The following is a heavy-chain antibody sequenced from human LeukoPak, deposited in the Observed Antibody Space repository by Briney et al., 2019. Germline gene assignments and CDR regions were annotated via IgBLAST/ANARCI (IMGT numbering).Heavy chain of an antibody. V-gene: IGHV3-21*01. CDR3: ARAVDGYLNY. CDR1: GFTFSSYS. J-gene: IGHJ4*02. CDR2: ISSSSSYI. D-gene: IGHD5-24*01. Sequence: GGSLRLSCAASGFTFSSYSMNWVRQAPGKGLEWVSSISSSSSYIYYADSVKGRFTISRDNAKSSLYLQMNSLRAEDTAVYYCARAVDGYLNYWGQGTLVTVSS.